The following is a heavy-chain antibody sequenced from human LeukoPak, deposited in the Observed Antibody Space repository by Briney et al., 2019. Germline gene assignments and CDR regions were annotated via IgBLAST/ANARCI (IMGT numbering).Heavy chain of an antibody. V-gene: IGHV3-11*01. Sequence: PGGSLRLSCAASGFTFSDYYMSWIRQAPGKGLEWVSYISSSGSTIYYADSVKGRFTISRDNAKNSLYLQMNSLRAEDTALYYCAKDKRGYSSSWGGFDYWGQGTLVTVSS. CDR3: AKDKRGYSSSWGGFDY. CDR1: GFTFSDYY. D-gene: IGHD6-13*01. CDR2: ISSSGSTI. J-gene: IGHJ4*02.